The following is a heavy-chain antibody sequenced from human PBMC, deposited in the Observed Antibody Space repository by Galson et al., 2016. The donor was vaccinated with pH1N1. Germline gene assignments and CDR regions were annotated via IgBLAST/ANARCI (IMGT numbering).Heavy chain of an antibody. J-gene: IGHJ4*02. D-gene: IGHD1-26*01. CDR2: INPSGGST. CDR1: GYSFTRYY. Sequence: SVKVSCKASGYSFTRYYMHWVRQAPGQGLEWMGIINPSGGSTVYAEKFQGRVTMTSDTSTSTAYMDLSSLRSGDTAVYYCARWRSILGITGFDSWGQGTLVTVSS. V-gene: IGHV1-46*03. CDR3: ARWRSILGITGFDS.